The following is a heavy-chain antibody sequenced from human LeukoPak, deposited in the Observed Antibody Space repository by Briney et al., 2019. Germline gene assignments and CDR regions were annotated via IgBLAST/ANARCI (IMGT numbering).Heavy chain of an antibody. Sequence: GGSLRLSCAASGFTFSSYAMHWVRQAPGKGLEYVSAISSNGGSTYYADSVKGRFTISRDNSKNTLYLQMGSLRAEDMAVYYCAREGRASMVRGVIPPTSAFDYWGQGTLVTVSS. J-gene: IGHJ4*02. CDR1: GFTFSSYA. CDR3: AREGRASMVRGVIPPTSAFDY. CDR2: ISSNGGST. D-gene: IGHD3-10*01. V-gene: IGHV3-64*02.